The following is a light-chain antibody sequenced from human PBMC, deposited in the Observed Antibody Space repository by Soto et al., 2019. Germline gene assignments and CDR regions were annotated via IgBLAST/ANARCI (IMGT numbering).Light chain of an antibody. CDR2: EVS. CDR3: SSYTSSRTRV. V-gene: IGLV2-14*01. Sequence: QSALTQPASVSGSPGQSITISCTGTSSDIGGYNYVSWYQQHPGKAPKLMIYEVSNRPSGVSNRFSGSKSGNTASLTISGLQAEDEADYYCSSYTSSRTRVFGGGTQLTVL. J-gene: IGLJ3*02. CDR1: SSDIGGYNY.